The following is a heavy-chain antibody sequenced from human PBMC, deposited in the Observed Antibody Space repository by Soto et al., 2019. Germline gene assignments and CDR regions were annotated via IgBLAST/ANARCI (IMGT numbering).Heavy chain of an antibody. CDR1: GFTFSSYA. V-gene: IGHV3-30-3*01. CDR2: ISYDGSNK. J-gene: IGHJ6*02. D-gene: IGHD3-22*01. CDR3: ARDGGPMIVVVITLYGMDV. Sequence: GGSLRLSCAASGFTFSSYAMHWVRQAPGKGLEWVAVISYDGSNKYYADSVKGRFTISRDNSKNTLYLQMNSLRAEDTAVYYCARDGGPMIVVVITLYGMDVWGQGTTVTVSS.